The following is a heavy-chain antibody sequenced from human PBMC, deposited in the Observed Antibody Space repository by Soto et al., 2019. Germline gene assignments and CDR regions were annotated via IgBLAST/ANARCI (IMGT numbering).Heavy chain of an antibody. J-gene: IGHJ6*02. CDR2: ISYDGSNK. V-gene: IGHV3-30-3*01. D-gene: IGHD2-8*01. CDR3: ARDRWGPKYCTNGVCYFTSRGMDV. Sequence: PGGSLRLSCAASGFTFSSYAMHWVRQAPGKGLEWVAVISYDGSNKYYADSVKGRFTISRDNSKNTLYLQMNSLRAEDTAVYYCARDRWGPKYCTNGVCYFTSRGMDVWGQGTTVTVSS. CDR1: GFTFSSYA.